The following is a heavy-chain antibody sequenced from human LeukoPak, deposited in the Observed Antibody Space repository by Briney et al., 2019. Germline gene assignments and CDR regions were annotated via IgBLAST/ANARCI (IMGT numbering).Heavy chain of an antibody. CDR3: ARVELGYCSSTSCYAGVGNDY. V-gene: IGHV1-18*01. Sequence: ASVKVSCKASGYTFTSYGISWVRQAPGQGLEWMGWISAYNGNTNYAQKLQGRVTMTTDTSTSTAYMELRSLRPDDTAVYYCARVELGYCSSTSCYAGVGNDYWGQGTLVTVSS. CDR2: ISAYNGNT. D-gene: IGHD2-2*01. CDR1: GYTFTSYG. J-gene: IGHJ4*02.